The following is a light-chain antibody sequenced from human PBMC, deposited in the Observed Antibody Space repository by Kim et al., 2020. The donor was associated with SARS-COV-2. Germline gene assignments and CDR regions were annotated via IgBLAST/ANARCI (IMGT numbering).Light chain of an antibody. Sequence: EIVMTQSPATLSVSPGERATLSCRASQSVSSNLAWYQQKPGQAPRLLIYGASIRATGIPARFSGSGSGTEFTLTISSLQSEDFAVYYCQQYNNWPPYTFGQGTKLGI. CDR2: GAS. CDR1: QSVSSN. V-gene: IGKV3D-15*01. CDR3: QQYNNWPPYT. J-gene: IGKJ2*01.